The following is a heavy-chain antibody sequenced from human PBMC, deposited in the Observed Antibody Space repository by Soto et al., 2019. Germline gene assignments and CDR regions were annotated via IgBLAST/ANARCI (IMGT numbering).Heavy chain of an antibody. Sequence: EVQLVESGGGLVKPGGSLRLSCAASGFTFSGYIMNWVRQAPGKGLEWVSSISTSSKYIYYADSVKGRFTISRDNDKNSLYLQMNTLRAEDTAVYYCARGSGNAPLAEYWGQGTLVTVAS. CDR2: ISTSSKYI. CDR1: GFTFSGYI. D-gene: IGHD5-12*01. J-gene: IGHJ4*02. CDR3: ARGSGNAPLAEY. V-gene: IGHV3-21*06.